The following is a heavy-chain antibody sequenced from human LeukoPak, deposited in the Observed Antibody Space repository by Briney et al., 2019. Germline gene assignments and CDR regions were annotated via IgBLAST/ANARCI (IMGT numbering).Heavy chain of an antibody. CDR1: GFTFSKYA. D-gene: IGHD2-2*01. Sequence: GGSLRLSCAASGFTFSKYAMSWVRQAPGKGLEWVSAISATGITPYYIDSVKGRFTISRDNSKSTLWLQMNSLRAEDTALYYCAKDVVRALAAMGHAFDIWGQGTMVTVSS. V-gene: IGHV3-23*01. CDR2: ISATGITP. J-gene: IGHJ3*02. CDR3: AKDVVRALAAMGHAFDI.